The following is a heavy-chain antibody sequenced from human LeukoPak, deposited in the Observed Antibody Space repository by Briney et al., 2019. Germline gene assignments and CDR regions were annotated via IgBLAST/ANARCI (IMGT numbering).Heavy chain of an antibody. CDR3: ARGGWYSRRLCWFDP. CDR1: GGSFSGYY. Sequence: SETLSLTCAVYGGSFSGYYWSWIRQPPGKGLEWIGEINHSGSTNYNPYLKSRVTISVDTSKNQVSLKLSSVTAADTAVYYCARGGWYSRRLCWFDPWGQGTLVTVSS. D-gene: IGHD6-13*01. J-gene: IGHJ5*02. CDR2: INHSGST. V-gene: IGHV4-34*01.